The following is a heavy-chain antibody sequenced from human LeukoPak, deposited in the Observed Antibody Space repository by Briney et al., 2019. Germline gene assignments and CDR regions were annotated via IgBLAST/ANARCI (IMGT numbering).Heavy chain of an antibody. D-gene: IGHD3-10*01. CDR3: ARSAIGYYGLDV. CDR2: ISGRSNSI. Sequence: GGSLRLSCAASGFTFSSYSMNWVRQAPGKGLEWVSYISGRSNSIYYAGSVKGRFTISRDNAKNSLYLQMHSLRAEDTAVYYCARSAIGYYGLDVWGQGTTVIVSS. CDR1: GFTFSSYS. J-gene: IGHJ6*02. V-gene: IGHV3-48*04.